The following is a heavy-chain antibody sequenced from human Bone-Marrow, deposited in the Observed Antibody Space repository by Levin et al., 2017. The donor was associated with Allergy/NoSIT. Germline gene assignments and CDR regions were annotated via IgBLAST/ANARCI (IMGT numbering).Heavy chain of an antibody. V-gene: IGHV1-24*01. Sequence: GESLKISCKVSGYTLTELSMHWVRQAPGKGLEWMGGFDPEDGETIYAQKFQGRVTMTEDTSTDTAYMELSSLRSEDTAVYYCATVSGRFGESFDYLGQGTLVTVSS. CDR2: FDPEDGET. J-gene: IGHJ4*02. CDR3: ATVSGRFGESFDY. CDR1: GYTLTELS. D-gene: IGHD3-10*01.